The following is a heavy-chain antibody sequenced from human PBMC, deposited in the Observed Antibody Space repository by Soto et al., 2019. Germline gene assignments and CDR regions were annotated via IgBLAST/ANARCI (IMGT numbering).Heavy chain of an antibody. CDR2: IYYSGST. CDR3: ARSGRASYYYDSSGLYYFDY. D-gene: IGHD3-22*01. V-gene: IGHV4-30-4*01. Sequence: KPSETLSLTCTVSGGSISSGDYYWRWIRQPPGKGLEWIGYIYYSGSTYYNPSLKSRVTISVDTSKNQFSLKLSSVTAADTAVYYCARSGRASYYYDSSGLYYFDYWGQGTLVTVSS. J-gene: IGHJ4*02. CDR1: GGSISSGDYY.